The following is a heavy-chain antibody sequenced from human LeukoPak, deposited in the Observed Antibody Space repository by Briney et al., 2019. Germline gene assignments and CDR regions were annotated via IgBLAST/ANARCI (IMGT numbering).Heavy chain of an antibody. J-gene: IGHJ4*02. V-gene: IGHV3-23*01. CDR1: GFTFGRYA. D-gene: IGHD3-9*01. CDR2: ISGGAVTT. Sequence: GGSPRLSCVASGFTFGRYAMNWVRQAPGKGLEWVSSISGGAVTTNYSDSVKGRFTISRDNSKNTLSLQMNSLSAEDTAVYYCAKDDQGYYKGIDSWGRGTLVTVSS. CDR3: AKDDQGYYKGIDS.